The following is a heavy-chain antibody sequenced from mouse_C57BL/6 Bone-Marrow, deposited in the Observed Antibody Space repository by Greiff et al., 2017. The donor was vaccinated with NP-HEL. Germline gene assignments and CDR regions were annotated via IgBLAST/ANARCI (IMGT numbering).Heavy chain of an antibody. CDR1: GFTFSSYG. J-gene: IGHJ1*03. D-gene: IGHD2-4*01. V-gene: IGHV5-6*01. Sequence: EVKLVESGGDLVKPGGSLKLSCAASGFTFSSYGMSWVRQTPDKRLEWVATISSGGSYTYYPDSVKGRFTISRDNAKNTLYLQMSSLKSEDTAMYYCARHGGYDYERLWYFDVWGTGTTVTVSS. CDR3: ARHGGYDYERLWYFDV. CDR2: ISSGGSYT.